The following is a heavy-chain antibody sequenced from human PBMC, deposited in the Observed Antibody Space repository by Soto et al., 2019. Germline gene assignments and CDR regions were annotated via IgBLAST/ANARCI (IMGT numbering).Heavy chain of an antibody. J-gene: IGHJ4*02. CDR1: GYSFTSYW. D-gene: IGHD3-22*01. CDR2: IYPGDSDT. V-gene: IGHV5-51*01. Sequence: PGESLKISCKGSGYSFTSYWIGWVRQMPGKGLEWMGIIYPGDSDTRYSPSFQGQVTISADKSISTAYLQWSSLKASDTAMYYCARPQTYYYDSSGYHLGHWGQGTLVTVSS. CDR3: ARPQTYYYDSSGYHLGH.